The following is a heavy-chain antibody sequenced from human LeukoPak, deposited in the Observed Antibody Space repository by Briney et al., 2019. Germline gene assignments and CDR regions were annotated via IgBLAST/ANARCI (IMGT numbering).Heavy chain of an antibody. V-gene: IGHV3-23*01. J-gene: IGHJ4*02. D-gene: IGHD4/OR15-4a*01. CDR3: AKDPTISMWYFDY. CDR1: GFTFSSYA. Sequence: PGGSLRLSCAASGFTFSSYAMSWVRQAPGKGLEWVSAISGSGGSTYYADSVKGRFTISRDNSKTTLYLQMDGLRAEDTAVYYCAKDPTISMWYFDYWGQGSLVTVSS. CDR2: ISGSGGST.